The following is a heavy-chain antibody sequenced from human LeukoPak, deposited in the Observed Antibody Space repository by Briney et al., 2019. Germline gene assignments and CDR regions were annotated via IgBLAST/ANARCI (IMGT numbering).Heavy chain of an antibody. CDR2: IYPGDSDT. V-gene: IGHV5-51*01. CDR3: ARHSRYTAMNPAHAFDI. D-gene: IGHD5-18*01. J-gene: IGHJ3*02. CDR1: GYSFTSYW. Sequence: PGESLKISCKGSGYSFTSYWIGWVRQMPGKGLEWMGIIYPGDSDTRYSPSFQGQVTISADKSISTAYLQWSSLKASDTAMYYCARHSRYTAMNPAHAFDIWGQGTMVTVSS.